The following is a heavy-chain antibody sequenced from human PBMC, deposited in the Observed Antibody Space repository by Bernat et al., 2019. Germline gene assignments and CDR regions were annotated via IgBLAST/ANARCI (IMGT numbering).Heavy chain of an antibody. J-gene: IGHJ3*02. V-gene: IGHV3-64*01. Sequence: EVQLVESGGGLVQPGGSLRLSCAASGFTFSSYAMHWVRQAPGKGLEYVSAISSNGGSTYYANSVKGRFTISRDNSKNTLYLQMGSLRAEDMAVYYCARGGLVVIAFNDAFDIWGQGTMVTVSS. D-gene: IGHD2-21*01. CDR1: GFTFSSYA. CDR2: ISSNGGST. CDR3: ARGGLVVIAFNDAFDI.